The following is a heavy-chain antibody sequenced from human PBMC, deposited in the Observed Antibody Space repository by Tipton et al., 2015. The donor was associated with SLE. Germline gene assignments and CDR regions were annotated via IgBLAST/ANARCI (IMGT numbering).Heavy chain of an antibody. CDR1: GFTFSNYW. CDR2: IKQDGSEK. Sequence: SLRLSCAASGFTFSNYWMSWVRQAPGKGLEWLANIKQDGSEKYYVDSVKGRFTISRDNAKKSLYLQMNSLRVEDTAVYFCSRVLVSSDAFDIWGQGTMVTVSS. D-gene: IGHD2/OR15-2a*01. J-gene: IGHJ3*02. V-gene: IGHV3-7*01. CDR3: SRVLVSSDAFDI.